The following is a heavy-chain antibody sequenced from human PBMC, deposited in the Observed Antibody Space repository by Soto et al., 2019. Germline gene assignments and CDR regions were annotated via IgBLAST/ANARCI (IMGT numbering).Heavy chain of an antibody. CDR2: IYYSGST. D-gene: IGHD6-19*01. Sequence: SETLSLTCTVSGGSISSYYWSWIRQPPGKGLEWIGYIYYSGSTNYNPSLKSRVTISVDTSKNQFSLKLSSVTAADTAVYYCASSLYSSGSFYYYYGMDVWGQGTTVTVSS. CDR1: GGSISSYY. V-gene: IGHV4-59*01. J-gene: IGHJ6*02. CDR3: ASSLYSSGSFYYYYGMDV.